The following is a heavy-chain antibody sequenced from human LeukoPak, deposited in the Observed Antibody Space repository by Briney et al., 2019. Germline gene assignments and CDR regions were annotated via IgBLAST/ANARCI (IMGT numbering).Heavy chain of an antibody. CDR1: GGSFSGYY. D-gene: IGHD3-22*01. V-gene: IGHV4-34*01. Sequence: SETLSLTCAVYGGSFSGYYWSWIRQPPGKGLEWIGEINHSGSTNYNPSLKSRVTISVDTSKNQFSLKLSSVTAADTAVYYCARLDYYDSSGYSDWGQETLVTVSS. CDR2: INHSGST. J-gene: IGHJ4*02. CDR3: ARLDYYDSSGYSD.